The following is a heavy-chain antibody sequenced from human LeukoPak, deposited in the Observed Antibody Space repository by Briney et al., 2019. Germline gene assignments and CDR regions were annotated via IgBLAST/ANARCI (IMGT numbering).Heavy chain of an antibody. CDR2: ITSSGSYI. D-gene: IGHD1-26*01. CDR3: ARDPYSGNYGDYYYYYMDL. CDR1: GFTFSSYN. Sequence: GGSLRLSCAASGFTFSSYNMNWVRQAPGKGLEWVSSITSSGSYIYYADPVKGRFTISRDNAKNSLYLQMNSLRAEDTAVYYCARDPYSGNYGDYYYYYMDLWGQGTTVTISS. V-gene: IGHV3-21*01. J-gene: IGHJ6*03.